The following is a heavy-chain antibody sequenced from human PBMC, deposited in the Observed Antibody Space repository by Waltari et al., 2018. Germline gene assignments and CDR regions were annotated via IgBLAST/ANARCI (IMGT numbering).Heavy chain of an antibody. CDR3: ARDLGAARTIYYFDY. V-gene: IGHV1-2*06. D-gene: IGHD6-6*01. J-gene: IGHJ4*02. CDR1: GYTFTGYY. Sequence: QVQLVQSGAEVKKPGASVKVSCKASGYTFTGYYMHWVRQAPGQGLEWMGRINPNSGGTNYAQKFQGRVTMTRDTFISTAYMELSRLRSDDTAVYYCARDLGAARTIYYFDYWGQGTLVTVSS. CDR2: INPNSGGT.